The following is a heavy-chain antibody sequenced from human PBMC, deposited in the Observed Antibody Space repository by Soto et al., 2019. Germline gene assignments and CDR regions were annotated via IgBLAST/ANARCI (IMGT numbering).Heavy chain of an antibody. CDR3: ARVLTYGPDY. CDR2: ISSSSSYT. J-gene: IGHJ4*02. D-gene: IGHD3-10*01. CDR1: GFTFSDYY. V-gene: IGHV3-11*06. Sequence: GGSLRLSSAASGFTFSDYYMSWIRQAPGKGLEWVSYISSSSSYTNYADSVKGRFTISRDNAKNSLYLQMNSLRAEDTAVYYCARVLTYGPDYWGQGTLVTVSS.